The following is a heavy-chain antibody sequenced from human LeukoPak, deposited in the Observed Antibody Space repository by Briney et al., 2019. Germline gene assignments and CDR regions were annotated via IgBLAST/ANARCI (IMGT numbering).Heavy chain of an antibody. J-gene: IGHJ4*02. CDR1: GFTLSSYS. Sequence: PGGSLRLSCAASGFTLSSYSMNWVRQAPGKGLEWVSSISSSSSYIYYADSVKGRFTISRDNAKNPLCLQMNSLRAEDTAVYYCAGSVEYSSSAAGDYWGQGTLVTVSS. CDR2: ISSSSSYI. V-gene: IGHV3-21*01. CDR3: AGSVEYSSSAAGDY. D-gene: IGHD6-6*01.